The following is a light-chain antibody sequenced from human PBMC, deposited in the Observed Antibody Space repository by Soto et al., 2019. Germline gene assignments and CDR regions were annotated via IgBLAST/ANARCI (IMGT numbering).Light chain of an antibody. V-gene: IGLV1-40*01. J-gene: IGLJ7*01. CDR1: SSNIGAGYD. Sequence: QSVLTQSPSVSGAPGQRVTISCTGSSSNIGAGYDVYWYQQLPGTAPKLLIYDNTNRPSGVPDRFSGSKSGTSASLAISGLQAEDEAEYRCQSYDSRLSGSVFGVGTPLTVL. CDR3: QSYDSRLSGSV. CDR2: DNT.